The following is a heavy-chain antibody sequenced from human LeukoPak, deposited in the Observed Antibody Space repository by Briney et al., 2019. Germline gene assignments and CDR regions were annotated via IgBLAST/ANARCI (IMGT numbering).Heavy chain of an antibody. D-gene: IGHD1-1*01. V-gene: IGHV3-7*03. J-gene: IGHJ4*02. Sequence: PGGSLRLSCTASGFTFSDYWMSWVRQAPGKGLELVANIKQDGSEKYYVDSVKGRFTISRDSSKNSLYLQMNSLRAEDTAVYYCARGYGLAYWGQGTLVTVSS. CDR1: GFTFSDYW. CDR2: IKQDGSEK. CDR3: ARGYGLAY.